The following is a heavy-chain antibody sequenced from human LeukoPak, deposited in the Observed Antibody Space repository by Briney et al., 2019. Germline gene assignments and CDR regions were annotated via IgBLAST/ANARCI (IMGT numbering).Heavy chain of an antibody. CDR2: IYYSGST. J-gene: IGHJ4*02. V-gene: IGHV4-59*01. CDR1: GGSISSYY. CDR3: ARVSGGYSYGPLDY. D-gene: IGHD5-18*01. Sequence: SETLSLTCTVSGGSISSYYWSWIRQPPGTGLEWIGYIYYSGSTNYNPSLKSRLTISADTSKNQFSLKLSSVTAADTAVYYCARVSGGYSYGPLDYWGQGTLVTVSS.